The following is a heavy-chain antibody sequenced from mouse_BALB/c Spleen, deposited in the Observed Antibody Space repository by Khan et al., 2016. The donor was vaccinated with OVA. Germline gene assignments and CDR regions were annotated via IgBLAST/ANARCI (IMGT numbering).Heavy chain of an antibody. V-gene: IGHV2-2*02. J-gene: IGHJ3*01. D-gene: IGHD2-4*01. CDR1: GFSLSSYG. Sequence: QVQLMQSGPGLVQPSQSLSITCTVSGFSLSSYGVHWVRQSPGKGLEWLGVIWTGGVTDYNAAFISRLSISTDNSKSQAFLKMNSLQANDTAIYYCVRNYDDDEGLTYWGQGTLVTVSA. CDR2: IWTGGVT. CDR3: VRNYDDDEGLTY.